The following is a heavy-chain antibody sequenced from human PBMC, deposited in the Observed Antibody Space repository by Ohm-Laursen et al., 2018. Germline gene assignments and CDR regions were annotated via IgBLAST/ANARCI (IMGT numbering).Heavy chain of an antibody. CDR1: GGSISSYY. D-gene: IGHD3-22*01. J-gene: IGHJ4*02. CDR2: IYYSGST. Sequence: SDTLSLTCTVSGGSISSYYWSWIRQPPGKGLEWIGYIYYSGSTNYNPSLKSRVTISVDTSKNQFSLKLSSVTAADTAVYYCARYYYDSSGYFVYFDYWGQGTLVTVSS. V-gene: IGHV4-59*07. CDR3: ARYYYDSSGYFVYFDY.